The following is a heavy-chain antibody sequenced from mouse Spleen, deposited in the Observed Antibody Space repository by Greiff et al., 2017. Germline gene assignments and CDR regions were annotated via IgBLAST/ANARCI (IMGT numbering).Heavy chain of an antibody. D-gene: IGHD2-1*01. CDR3: ARNYYGNYLAY. V-gene: IGHV1-82*01. J-gene: IGHJ3*01. CDR1: GYAFSSSW. CDR2: IYPGDGDT. Sequence: VQLQQSGPELVKPGASVKISCKASGYAFSSSWMNWVKQRPGKGLEWIGRIYPGDGDTNYNGKFKGKATLTADKSSSTAYMQLSSLTSEDSAVYFCARNYYGNYLAYWGQGTLVTVSA.